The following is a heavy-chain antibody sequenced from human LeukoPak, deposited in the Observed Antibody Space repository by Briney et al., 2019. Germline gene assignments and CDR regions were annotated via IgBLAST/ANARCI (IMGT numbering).Heavy chain of an antibody. V-gene: IGHV1-69*05. D-gene: IGHD3-10*01. CDR1: GYTFTSYG. J-gene: IGHJ3*02. CDR2: IIPIFGTA. Sequence: VASVKVSCKASGYTFTSYGISWVRQAPGQGLEWMGRIIPIFGTANYAQKFQGRVTITTDESTSTAYMELSSLRSEDTAVYYCARERLWFGELFHTDAFDIWGQGTMVTVSS. CDR3: ARERLWFGELFHTDAFDI.